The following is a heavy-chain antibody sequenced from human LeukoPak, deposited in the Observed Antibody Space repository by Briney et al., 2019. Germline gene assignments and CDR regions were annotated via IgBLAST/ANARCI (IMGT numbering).Heavy chain of an antibody. CDR3: ARVHSSSFCLGY. Sequence: GASVKVSCKASGYTFAGYYMHWVRQAPGQGLEWMGRINPNSGGTNYAQKFQGRVTMTRDTSISTAYMELSRLRSDDTAVYYCARVHSSSFCLGYWGQGTLVTVSS. CDR1: GYTFAGYY. D-gene: IGHD6-6*01. J-gene: IGHJ4*02. V-gene: IGHV1-2*02. CDR2: INPNSGGT.